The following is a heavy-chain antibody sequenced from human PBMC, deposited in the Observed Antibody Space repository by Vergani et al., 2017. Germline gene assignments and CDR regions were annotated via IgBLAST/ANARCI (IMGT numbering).Heavy chain of an antibody. CDR3: VHRLGYFDWDGAFDV. CDR2: VYWNDDD. V-gene: IGHV2-5*01. D-gene: IGHD3-9*01. J-gene: IGHJ3*01. Sequence: QITLRESGPTLVKPTQTLTLTCTFSGFSLTTGGEGVGWIRQPPGRALEWLGFVYWNDDDRYSPSLKSRVTITKDTSKNEVILTMATMDPVDTATYYCVHRLGYFDWDGAFDVWGAGTMVTVSS. CDR1: GFSLTTGGEG.